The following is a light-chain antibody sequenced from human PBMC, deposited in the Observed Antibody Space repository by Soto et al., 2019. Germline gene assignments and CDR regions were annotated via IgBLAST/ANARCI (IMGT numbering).Light chain of an antibody. CDR3: QQYYSPFLT. Sequence: DIVMTQSPDSLAVSLGERATINCKSSQSVLYSPNNKNYLAWYQQKPGQPPKLLIYWASTRESGVPDRFSGSGSGTDFTLTISSLQAVDVAVYYCQQYYSPFLTFGGGTKVEIK. CDR2: WAS. V-gene: IGKV4-1*01. CDR1: QSVLYSPNNKNY. J-gene: IGKJ4*01.